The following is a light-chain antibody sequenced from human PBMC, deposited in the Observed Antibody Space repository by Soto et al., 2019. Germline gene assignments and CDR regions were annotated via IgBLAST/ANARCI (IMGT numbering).Light chain of an antibody. Sequence: EIVLTQSPATLSLSPGERATLSCRTSQTIRGLLNWYQQRPGQAPRLLIYDTSNRATDIPARFSGSGSGTGFILTISSLDPEDFGVYFCQQRHNWPIPFGQGARLDIK. CDR1: QTIRGL. CDR3: QQRHNWPIP. CDR2: DTS. V-gene: IGKV3-11*01. J-gene: IGKJ5*01.